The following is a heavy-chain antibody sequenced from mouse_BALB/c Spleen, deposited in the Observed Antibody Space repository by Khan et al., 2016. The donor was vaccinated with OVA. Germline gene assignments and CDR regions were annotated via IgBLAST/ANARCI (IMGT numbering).Heavy chain of an antibody. V-gene: IGHV9-2-1*01. Sequence: QIQLVQSGPELKKPGETVKISCKAAGYTFTDYSMNWVKQAPGKGLKWMGWINTETGEPTYADDFKGRFAFSLETSASTAYLQINNLKNEDRATYFCAIDDYGRGGLYAMDYWGQGTSVTVSS. CDR1: GYTFTDYS. CDR3: AIDDYGRGGLYAMDY. D-gene: IGHD2-4*01. CDR2: INTETGEP. J-gene: IGHJ4*01.